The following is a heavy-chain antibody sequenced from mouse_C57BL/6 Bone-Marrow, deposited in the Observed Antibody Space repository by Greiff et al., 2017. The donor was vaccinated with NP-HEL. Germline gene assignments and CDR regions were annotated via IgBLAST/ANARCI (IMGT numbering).Heavy chain of an antibody. CDR3: TRRWLLHLAY. CDR1: GYTFTDYE. CDR2: IDPETGGT. Sequence: VKLMESGAELVRPGASVTLSCKASGYTFTDYEMHWVKQTPVHGLEWIGAIDPETGGTAYNQKFKGKAILTADKSSSTAYMELRSLTSEDSAVYYCTRRWLLHLAYWGQGTLVTVSA. V-gene: IGHV1-15*01. D-gene: IGHD2-3*01. J-gene: IGHJ3*01.